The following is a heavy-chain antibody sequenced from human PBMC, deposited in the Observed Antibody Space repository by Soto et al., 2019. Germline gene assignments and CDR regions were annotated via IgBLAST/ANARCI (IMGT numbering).Heavy chain of an antibody. D-gene: IGHD4-17*01. CDR2: IYYSGST. J-gene: IGHJ4*02. CDR3: ARDGPTGYGGPDYSPYFDY. Sequence: QVQLQESGPGLVKPSETLSLTCTVSGGSISSYYWSWIRQPPGKGLEWIGYIYYSGSTNYNPCLKSRVTRSVDTSKNQFSLKLSSVTAADTAMYYCARDGPTGYGGPDYSPYFDYWGQGTLVTVSS. CDR1: GGSISSYY. V-gene: IGHV4-59*01.